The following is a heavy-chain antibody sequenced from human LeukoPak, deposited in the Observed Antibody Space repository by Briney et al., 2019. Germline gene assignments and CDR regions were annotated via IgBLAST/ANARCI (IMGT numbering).Heavy chain of an antibody. V-gene: IGHV4-34*01. D-gene: IGHD5-18*01. J-gene: IGHJ4*02. CDR3: ARESRSYSYGYVQGAFSFRIDY. CDR2: INHSGST. Sequence: SETLSLTCAVDGGSFSGYYWSWIRQPPGKGREWIGEINHSGSTNYNPSLKSRVTISVDTSKNQFSLKLSSVTAADTAVYYCARESRSYSYGYVQGAFSFRIDYWGQGTLVTVSS. CDR1: GGSFSGYY.